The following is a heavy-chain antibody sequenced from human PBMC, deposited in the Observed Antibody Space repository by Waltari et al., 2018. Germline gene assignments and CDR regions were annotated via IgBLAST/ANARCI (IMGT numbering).Heavy chain of an antibody. D-gene: IGHD3-3*01. J-gene: IGHJ4*02. CDR1: GFTFSSYS. CDR3: ASTTRITIFGVAGDY. V-gene: IGHV3-21*01. Sequence: EVQLVESGGGLVKPGGSLRLSCAASGFTFSSYSMNWVRQAPGKGLEWVSSSSSSSSYIYYADSVKGRFTISRDNAKNSLYLQMNSLRAEDTAVYYCASTTRITIFGVAGDYWGQGTLVTVSS. CDR2: SSSSSSYI.